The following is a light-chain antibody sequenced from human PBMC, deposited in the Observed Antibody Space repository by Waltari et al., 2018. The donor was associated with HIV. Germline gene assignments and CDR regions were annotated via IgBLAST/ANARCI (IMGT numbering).Light chain of an antibody. Sequence: EIILTQSPGTLSLSPGERATLSCMASQSVSSSHSAWYQQKPGQAPRLLIDGAASSATGIPDRFSGSGSGTDFILTISGLEPEDFAVYYCQQYGGSRWTFGQGTKVEIK. CDR1: QSVSSSH. CDR2: GAA. CDR3: QQYGGSRWT. V-gene: IGKV3-20*01. J-gene: IGKJ1*01.